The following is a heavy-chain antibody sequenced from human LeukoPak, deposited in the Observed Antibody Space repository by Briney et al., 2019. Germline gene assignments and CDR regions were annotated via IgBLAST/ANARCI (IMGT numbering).Heavy chain of an antibody. CDR1: GFTFSRYW. J-gene: IGHJ4*02. CDR3: AASITMFDY. D-gene: IGHD3-10*01. CDR2: IKEDGSVK. Sequence: GGSLRLSCAASGFTFSRYWMSWVGQAPGKGLEGVANIKEDGSVKYYVESVKGRFAISRDNAKNSLYLHMNSLRAEDTAVYYCAASITMFDYWGQGTLVTVSS. V-gene: IGHV3-7*02.